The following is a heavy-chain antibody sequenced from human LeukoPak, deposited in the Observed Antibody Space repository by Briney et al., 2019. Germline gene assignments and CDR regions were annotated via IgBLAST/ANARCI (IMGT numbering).Heavy chain of an antibody. V-gene: IGHV1-46*01. CDR3: ARDPDLPYYYDGSGYQPFSDY. J-gene: IGHJ4*02. CDR2: INPSGGST. CDR1: GYTFTSYY. Sequence: EALVKVSCKASGYTFTSYYMHWVRQAPGQGLEWMGIINPSGGSTSYAQKFQGRVTMTRDTSTSTVYMELGSLRSEDTAVYYCARDPDLPYYYDGSGYQPFSDYWGQGTLVTVSS. D-gene: IGHD3-22*01.